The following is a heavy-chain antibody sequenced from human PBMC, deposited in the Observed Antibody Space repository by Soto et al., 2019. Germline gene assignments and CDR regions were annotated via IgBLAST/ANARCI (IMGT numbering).Heavy chain of an antibody. CDR2: IFPGDSKT. D-gene: IGHD3-16*01. CDR1: EYSFSIYY. J-gene: IGHJ4*02. CDR3: ARLRDVGVTVAGYFDH. Sequence: GAEVKKPGESLKISCKGSEYSFSIYYIGWVRQVPGKGLEWMAIIFPGDSKTKYNPSFQGQVIISADKSINTAYLQWSSLQASDTALYYCARLRDVGVTVAGYFDHWGQGTLVTVSS. V-gene: IGHV5-51*03.